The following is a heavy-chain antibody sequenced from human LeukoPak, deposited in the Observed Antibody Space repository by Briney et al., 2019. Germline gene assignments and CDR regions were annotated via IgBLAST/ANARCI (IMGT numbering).Heavy chain of an antibody. J-gene: IGHJ4*02. V-gene: IGHV4-34*01. CDR3: ASFYYYGSGPHFDY. D-gene: IGHD3-10*01. CDR1: GGSFSGYY. Sequence: SETLSLTCAVYGGSFSGYYWSWIRQPPGKGLEWIGEINHSGSTNYNPSLKSRVTISVDTSKNQSSLKLSSVTAADTAVYYCASFYYYGSGPHFDYWGQGTLVTVSS. CDR2: INHSGST.